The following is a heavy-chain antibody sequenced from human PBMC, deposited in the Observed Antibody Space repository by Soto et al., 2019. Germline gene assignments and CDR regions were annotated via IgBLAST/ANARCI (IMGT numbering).Heavy chain of an antibody. CDR2: IIPIFGTA. CDR1: GGTFSSYA. J-gene: IGHJ4*02. CDR3: ALYCSSTSCRADTYYDYVWGSYRPGYFDY. Sequence: SVKVSCKASGGTFSSYAISWVRQAPGQGLEWMGGIIPIFGTANYAQKFQGSVTITADESTSTAYMELSSLRSEDTAVYYCALYCSSTSCRADTYYDYVWGSYRPGYFDYWGQGTLVTVSS. D-gene: IGHD3-16*02. V-gene: IGHV1-69*13.